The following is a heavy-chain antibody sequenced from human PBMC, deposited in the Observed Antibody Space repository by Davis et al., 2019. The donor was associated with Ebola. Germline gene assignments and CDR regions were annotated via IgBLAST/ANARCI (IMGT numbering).Heavy chain of an antibody. V-gene: IGHV4-30-4*02. Sequence: PSETLSLTCTVSGGSISSGDYYWSWIRQPPGKGLEWIGYIYYSGSTYYYPSLKSRFTISVDTSKNQFSLKLSSVTAADTAVYYCAREVAWIFGVKEPGYFDYWGQGTLVTVSS. J-gene: IGHJ4*02. CDR1: GGSISSGDYY. D-gene: IGHD3-3*01. CDR3: AREVAWIFGVKEPGYFDY. CDR2: IYYSGST.